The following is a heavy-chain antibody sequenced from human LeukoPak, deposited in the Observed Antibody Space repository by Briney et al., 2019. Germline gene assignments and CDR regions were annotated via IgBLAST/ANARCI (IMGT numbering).Heavy chain of an antibody. CDR1: GGSISSGSYY. CDR2: IYTSGST. V-gene: IGHV4-61*02. CDR3: ARATWFGELFPFDY. J-gene: IGHJ4*02. D-gene: IGHD3-10*01. Sequence: SGTLSLTCAVSGGSISSGSYYWSWIRQPAGKGLEWIGRIYTSGSTNYNPSLKSRVTISVDTSKNQFSLKLSSVTAADTAVYYCARATWFGELFPFDYWGQGTLVTVSS.